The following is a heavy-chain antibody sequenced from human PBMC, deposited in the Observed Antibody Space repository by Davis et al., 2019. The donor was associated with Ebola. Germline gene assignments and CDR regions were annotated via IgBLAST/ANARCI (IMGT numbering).Heavy chain of an antibody. CDR2: IYYSGIT. CDR1: GGSIISSSSY. V-gene: IGHV4-39*07. CDR3: ARIAAPGY. J-gene: IGHJ4*02. D-gene: IGHD6-13*01. Sequence: MPSETLSLTCTVSGGSIISSSSYWGWIRQPPRKGLEWIGSIYYSGITYYNPSLKSRVTISLDTSKNQFSLKLSSVTAADTAVYYCARIAAPGYWGQGTLVTVSS.